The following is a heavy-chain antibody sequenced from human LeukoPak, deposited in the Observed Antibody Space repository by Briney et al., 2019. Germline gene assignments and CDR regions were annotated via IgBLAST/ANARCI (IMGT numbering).Heavy chain of an antibody. J-gene: IGHJ4*02. Sequence: TGGSLRLSCTASGFSVSITYMSWIRQAPGKGLEWVSVIYSSNNTYYADSVKDRFIISRDNSKSTLYLQMNDLRAEDTAVYYCARGDDDEGPDWGQGTLVTVSS. CDR3: ARGDDDEGPD. CDR2: IYSSNNT. CDR1: GFSVSITY. D-gene: IGHD5-24*01. V-gene: IGHV3-66*01.